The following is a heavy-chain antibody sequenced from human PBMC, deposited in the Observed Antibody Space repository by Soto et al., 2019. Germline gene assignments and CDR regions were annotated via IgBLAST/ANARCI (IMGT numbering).Heavy chain of an antibody. V-gene: IGHV3-30-3*01. CDR2: ISYDGSNK. CDR1: GFTFSNYA. Sequence: QVQLVESGGGVVQPGRSLRLSCAASGFTFSNYAIHWVRQAPGKGLEWVAVISYDGSNKYYADSVKGRFTISRDNSKNTVYLQMKSLRAEDTAVYYCARSYGSGSYDSMWGQGTMVTVSS. J-gene: IGHJ3*02. D-gene: IGHD3-10*01. CDR3: ARSYGSGSYDSM.